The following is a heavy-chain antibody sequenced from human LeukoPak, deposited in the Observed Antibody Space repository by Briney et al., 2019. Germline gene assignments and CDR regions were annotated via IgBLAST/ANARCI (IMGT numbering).Heavy chain of an antibody. CDR2: IWYDGSNK. J-gene: IGHJ4*02. Sequence: PGGSLRLSCAASGFTFSSYGMHWVRQAPGKGLEWVAVIWYDGSNKYYADSVKGRFTISRDNSKNTLYLQMNSLRAEDTAVYYCAREPTSACYDFWSGYSPFDYWGQGTLVTVSS. CDR3: AREPTSACYDFWSGYSPFDY. CDR1: GFTFSSYG. D-gene: IGHD3-3*01. V-gene: IGHV3-33*08.